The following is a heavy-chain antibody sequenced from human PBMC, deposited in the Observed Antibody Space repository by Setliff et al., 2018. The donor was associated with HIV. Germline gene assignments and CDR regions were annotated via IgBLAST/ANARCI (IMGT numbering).Heavy chain of an antibody. V-gene: IGHV1-2*06. CDR3: ARHTAMVNYFDD. Sequence: GASVKVSCKASGYTFTGYYMHWVRQAPGQGLEWMGRINPNSGGTNYAQKFQGRVTITADESTSTAYMELSSLRSEDTALYYCARHTAMVNYFDDWGQGTLVTVSS. D-gene: IGHD5-18*01. J-gene: IGHJ4*02. CDR1: GYTFTGYY. CDR2: INPNSGGT.